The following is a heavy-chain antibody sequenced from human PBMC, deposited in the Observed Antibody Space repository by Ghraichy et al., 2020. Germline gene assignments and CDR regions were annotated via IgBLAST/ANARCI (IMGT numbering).Heavy chain of an antibody. J-gene: IGHJ4*02. CDR3: ARVGEWELFPPPFDY. CDR2: ISSSSSYI. Sequence: GGSLRLSCAASGFTFSSYSMNWVRQAPGKGLEWVSSISSSSSYIYYADSVKGRFTISRDNAKNSLYLQMNSLRAEDTAVYYCARVGEWELFPPPFDYWGQGTLVTVSS. V-gene: IGHV3-21*01. D-gene: IGHD1-26*01. CDR1: GFTFSSYS.